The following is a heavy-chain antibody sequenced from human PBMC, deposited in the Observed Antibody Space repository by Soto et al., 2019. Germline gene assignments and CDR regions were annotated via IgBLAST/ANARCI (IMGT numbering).Heavy chain of an antibody. V-gene: IGHV4-59*01. CDR3: ARGVGYYYDSSGYPNWFDP. CDR1: GGSISSYY. CDR2: IYYSGST. J-gene: IGHJ5*02. D-gene: IGHD3-22*01. Sequence: SETLSLTCTVSGGSISSYYWSWIRQPPGKGLEWIGYIYYSGSTNYNPSLKSRVTISVDTSKNQFSLKLSSVTAADTAVYYCARGVGYYYDSSGYPNWFDPWSQGTLVTVSS.